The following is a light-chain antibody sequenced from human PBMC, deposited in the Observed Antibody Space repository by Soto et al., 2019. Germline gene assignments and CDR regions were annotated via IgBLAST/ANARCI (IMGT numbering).Light chain of an antibody. J-gene: IGLJ3*02. CDR2: LND. CDR3: SSYTSSSTWV. V-gene: IGLV1-44*01. CDR1: SSNIGINT. Sequence: QSVLTQPPSASGTPGQRVTISCSGSSSNIGINTVNWYQQFPGTAPKVLIYLNDQRPSGVSNRFSGSKSGNTASLTISGLQAEDEADYYCSSYTSSSTWVFGGGTKLTVL.